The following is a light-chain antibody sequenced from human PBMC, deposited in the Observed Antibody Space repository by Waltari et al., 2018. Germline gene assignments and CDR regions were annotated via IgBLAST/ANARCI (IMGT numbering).Light chain of an antibody. CDR2: EVS. J-gene: IGLJ3*02. CDR3: LSYTNTAARV. CDR1: SSDVGAFDY. Sequence: QSALTQPASVSGSPGQSITISCTGTSSDVGAFDYVSWYQHHPGKAPKLMIYEVSNRPSGVSNRFSGSKSGNTASLTISGLQAEDEADYYCLSYTNTAARVFGGGTK. V-gene: IGLV2-14*01.